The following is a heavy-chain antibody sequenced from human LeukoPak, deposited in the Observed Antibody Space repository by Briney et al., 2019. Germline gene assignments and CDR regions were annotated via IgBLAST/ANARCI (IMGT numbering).Heavy chain of an antibody. CDR2: IKQDGSEK. V-gene: IGHV3-7*03. J-gene: IGHJ6*02. D-gene: IGHD3-9*01. CDR3: AKDLGFDWLLPYYYYYGMDV. CDR1: GFTFSSYW. Sequence: PGGSLRLSCAASGFTFSSYWMSWVRQAPGKGLEWVANIKQDGSEKYYVDSVKGRFTISRDNAQNSLYLQMNSLRAEDTAVYYCAKDLGFDWLLPYYYYYGMDVWGQGTTVTVSS.